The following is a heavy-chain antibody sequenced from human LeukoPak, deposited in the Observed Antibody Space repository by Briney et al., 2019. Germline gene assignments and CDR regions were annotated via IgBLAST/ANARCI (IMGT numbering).Heavy chain of an antibody. CDR1: GYTFTSYG. D-gene: IGHD3-10*01. CDR3: ARVKDPRRPHPIYYGSGTNWFDP. CDR2: ISGYNGNT. V-gene: IGHV1-18*01. Sequence: GASVKVSCKASGYTFTSYGINWVRQAPGQGLEWMGWISGYNGNTNYAQKLQGRVTMTTDTSTSTAYMELRSPRSDDTAVYYCARVKDPRRPHPIYYGSGTNWFDPWGQGTLVTVSS. J-gene: IGHJ5*02.